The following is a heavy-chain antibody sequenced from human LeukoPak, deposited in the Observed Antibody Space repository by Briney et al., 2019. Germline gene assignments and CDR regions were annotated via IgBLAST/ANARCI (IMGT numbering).Heavy chain of an antibody. J-gene: IGHJ6*02. CDR2: ISNSGGST. CDR3: AKMISGSYYYYYGTDV. V-gene: IGHV3-23*01. D-gene: IGHD1-26*01. Sequence: PGGSLRLSCAASGFTFSSYAMSWVRQAPGKGLEWVSTISNSGGSTYYADSVKGRFTISRDNSKNTLYPQMNSLRAEDTAVYYCAKMISGSYYYYYGTDVWGQGTTVTVSS. CDR1: GFTFSSYA.